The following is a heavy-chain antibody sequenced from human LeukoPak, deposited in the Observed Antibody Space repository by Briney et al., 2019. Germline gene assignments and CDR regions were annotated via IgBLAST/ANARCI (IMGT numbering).Heavy chain of an antibody. Sequence: SETLSLTCAVYGGTFSGYYWSRIRQAPGKGLEGIGEINHSGSTNYNPLLKSRVTISVDTAKNQFSLKLSSLTAADTAVYYCARVKYNAWRNGSGILKKNPQFDPCGHGNLVTASS. V-gene: IGHV4-34*01. CDR3: ARVKYNAWRNGSGILKKNPQFDP. J-gene: IGHJ5*02. CDR1: GGTFSGYY. CDR2: INHSGST. D-gene: IGHD3-10*01.